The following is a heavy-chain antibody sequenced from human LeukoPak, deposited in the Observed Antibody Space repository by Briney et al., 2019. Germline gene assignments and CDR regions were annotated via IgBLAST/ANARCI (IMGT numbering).Heavy chain of an antibody. Sequence: GGSLRLSCAASGVTVSDNYMSWVRQAPGKGLEWVSLIYSGGSTYYADSVKGRFTIFRDNSKNTLYLQMNSLRAEDTAVYHCANGWSPDYWGRGTLVTVSS. CDR2: IYSGGST. D-gene: IGHD2-15*01. V-gene: IGHV3-53*01. J-gene: IGHJ4*02. CDR1: GVTVSDNY. CDR3: ANGWSPDY.